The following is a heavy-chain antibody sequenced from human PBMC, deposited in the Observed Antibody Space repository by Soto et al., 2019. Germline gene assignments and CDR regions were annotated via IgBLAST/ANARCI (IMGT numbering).Heavy chain of an antibody. Sequence: SETLSLTCTVSGGSISSYYWSWIRQPPGKGLEWIGYIYYSGSTNYNPSLKSRVTISVDTSKNQFSLKLSSVTAADTAVYYCAREYPKDSGWPYPDNYYYYYMDVWGKGTTVTVSS. D-gene: IGHD6-19*01. CDR3: AREYPKDSGWPYPDNYYYYYMDV. CDR1: GGSISSYY. V-gene: IGHV4-59*01. CDR2: IYYSGST. J-gene: IGHJ6*03.